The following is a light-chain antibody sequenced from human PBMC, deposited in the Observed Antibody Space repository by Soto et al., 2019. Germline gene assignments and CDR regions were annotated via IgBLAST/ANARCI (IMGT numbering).Light chain of an antibody. Sequence: EMVLTQSPGTLSLSPGERPTISCSASHIVSNNDLAWYLQKPRGAPSLLLYCAAYRLNGGLHWFISGGGGGNVFLVIISRQQQESSTSYCCQQSYCTRTFGQGTKVDIK. CDR1: HIVSNND. CDR3: CQQSYCTRT. J-gene: IGKJ1*01. V-gene: IGKV3-20*01. CDR2: CAA.